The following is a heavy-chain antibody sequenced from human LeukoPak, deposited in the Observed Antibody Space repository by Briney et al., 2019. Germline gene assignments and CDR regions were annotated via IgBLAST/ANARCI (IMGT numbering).Heavy chain of an antibody. CDR1: GYSFTNYW. V-gene: IGHV5-51*01. Sequence: GESLKISCKGSGYSFTNYWIGWVRQMPGKGLEWMGIIYPGDSDTRYSPSFQGQVTISADKSISTAYLQWSSLKASDTAMFYCARQEGSYRSAFDYWGQGTLVTVSS. D-gene: IGHD3-16*02. CDR2: IYPGDSDT. CDR3: ARQEGSYRSAFDY. J-gene: IGHJ4*02.